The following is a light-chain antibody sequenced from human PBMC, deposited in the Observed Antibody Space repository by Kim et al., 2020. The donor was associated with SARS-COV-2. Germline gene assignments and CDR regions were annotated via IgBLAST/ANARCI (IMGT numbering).Light chain of an antibody. CDR3: QQYFALST. CDR1: QNINNV. Sequence: LSASVGDRITITCRASQNINNVLAWYQKKPGRAPKLLIYGASSLQSGVPTRFTGRGSGTEFSLTISSLQPDDFATYYCQQYFALSTFGQGTKLEI. CDR2: GAS. J-gene: IGKJ2*01. V-gene: IGKV1-5*03.